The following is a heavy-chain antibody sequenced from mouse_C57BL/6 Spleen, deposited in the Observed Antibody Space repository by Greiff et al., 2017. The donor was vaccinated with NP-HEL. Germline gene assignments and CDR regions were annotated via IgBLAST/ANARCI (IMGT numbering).Heavy chain of an antibody. V-gene: IGHV5-12*01. Sequence: EVKLMESGGGLVQPGGSLKLSCAASGFTFSDYYMYWVRQTPEKRLEWVAYISNGGGSTYYPDTVKGRFTISRDNAKNTLYLQMSRLKSEDTAMYYCARGGDYGSSWFAYWGQGTLVTVSA. J-gene: IGHJ3*01. CDR3: ARGGDYGSSWFAY. CDR1: GFTFSDYY. D-gene: IGHD1-1*01. CDR2: ISNGGGST.